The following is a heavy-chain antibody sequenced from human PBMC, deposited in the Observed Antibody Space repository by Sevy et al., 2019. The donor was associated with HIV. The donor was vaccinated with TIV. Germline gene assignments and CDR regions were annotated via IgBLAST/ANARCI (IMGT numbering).Heavy chain of an antibody. CDR1: GFTFSTYA. J-gene: IGHJ4*02. CDR2: ISYDVNNK. Sequence: GGSLRLSCAASGFTFSTYAMYWVRQAPGKGLEWVAVISYDVNNKYYADSVKGRFTISRDNSKNTLYLQMNSLRTEDTAVYYCPRARAYSGNYFDYWGQGTLVTVSS. CDR3: PRARAYSGNYFDY. D-gene: IGHD1-26*01. V-gene: IGHV3-30-3*01.